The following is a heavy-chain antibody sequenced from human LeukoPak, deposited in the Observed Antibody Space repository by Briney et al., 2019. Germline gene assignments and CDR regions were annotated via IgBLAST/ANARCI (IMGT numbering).Heavy chain of an antibody. CDR1: GFTFSSYA. CDR3: AKEVRGYWSFDL. V-gene: IGHV3-23*01. D-gene: IGHD3-10*01. J-gene: IGHJ2*01. CDR2: VSDSGGNT. Sequence: PGGSLRLSCAASGFTFSSYAMSWVRQAPGKGLEWVSAVSDSGGNTYYADSVKGRFTISRDNSKNTLYLQMYSLRAEDTAVYYCAKEVRGYWSFDLWGRGTLVTVSS.